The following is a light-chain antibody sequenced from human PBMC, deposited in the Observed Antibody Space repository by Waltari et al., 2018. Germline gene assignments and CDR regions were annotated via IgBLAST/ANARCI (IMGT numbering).Light chain of an antibody. V-gene: IGLV6-57*02. Sequence: NVILTQPHSVSEFPGKTVTITCTASSGRIATHYVQWYQQRPGSGPTTVIYEDTQGPSGVPGRFSGSIDSSSNSASLTISGLQPEDEADYYCQSYDDFDWIFGGGTKLTVL. CDR3: QSYDDFDWI. J-gene: IGLJ3*02. CDR2: EDT. CDR1: SGRIATHY.